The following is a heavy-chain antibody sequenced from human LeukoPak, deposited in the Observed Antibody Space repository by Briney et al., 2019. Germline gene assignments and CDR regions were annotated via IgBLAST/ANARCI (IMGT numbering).Heavy chain of an antibody. D-gene: IGHD3-22*01. Sequence: SGTLSLTCAVYGGSFSGYYWSWIRQPPGKGLEWIGEINHSGSTNYNPSLKSRLTISVDASKNQFSLNLRSLTAADTAVYYCARGRQEVSMIVVVMTAVSYYLDVWGKGTTVTVS. V-gene: IGHV4-34*01. CDR3: ARGRQEVSMIVVVMTAVSYYLDV. CDR2: INHSGST. CDR1: GGSFSGYY. J-gene: IGHJ6*03.